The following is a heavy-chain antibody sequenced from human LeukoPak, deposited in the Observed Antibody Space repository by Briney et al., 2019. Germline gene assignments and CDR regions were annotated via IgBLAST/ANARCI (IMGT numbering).Heavy chain of an antibody. D-gene: IGHD3-22*01. CDR3: VRENDSTGYPFGY. CDR2: ISAYNGNT. CDR1: GYTFTTYG. V-gene: IGHV1-18*01. J-gene: IGHJ4*02. Sequence: GASVKVSCKASGYTFTTYGISWVQQAPGQGLEWMGWISAYNGNTNYAQKLQGRVTMTRDTSTSTAYMELRSLRSDDTAVHYCVRENDSTGYPFGYWGQGTLVTVSS.